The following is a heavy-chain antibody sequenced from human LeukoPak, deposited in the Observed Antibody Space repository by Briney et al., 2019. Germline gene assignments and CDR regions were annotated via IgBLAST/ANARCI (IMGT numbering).Heavy chain of an antibody. V-gene: IGHV4-59*01. D-gene: IGHD3-10*01. J-gene: IGHJ6*03. CDR3: ARVRNDYYGSGSYYYYYMDV. CDR2: IYYSGST. CDR1: GGSISSYY. Sequence: SETLSLTCTVSGGSISSYYGSWIRQPPGKGLEWIGYIYYSGSTNYNPSLKSPVTISVDTSKNHFSLKLSSVTAADTAVYYCARVRNDYYGSGSYYYYYMDVWGKGTTVTISS.